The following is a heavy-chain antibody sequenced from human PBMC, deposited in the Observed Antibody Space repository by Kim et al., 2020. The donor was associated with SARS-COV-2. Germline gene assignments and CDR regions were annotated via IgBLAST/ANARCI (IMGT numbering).Heavy chain of an antibody. Sequence: SETLSLTCTVSGGSISSYYWSWIRQPPGKGLEWIGYIYYSGSTNYNPSLKSRVTISVDTSKNQFSLKLSSVTAADTAVYYCARRRSSSPLQLGRGYYYGMDVWGQGTTVTVSS. D-gene: IGHD6-13*01. J-gene: IGHJ6*02. CDR2: IYYSGST. CDR3: ARRRSSSPLQLGRGYYYGMDV. V-gene: IGHV4-59*08. CDR1: GGSISSYY.